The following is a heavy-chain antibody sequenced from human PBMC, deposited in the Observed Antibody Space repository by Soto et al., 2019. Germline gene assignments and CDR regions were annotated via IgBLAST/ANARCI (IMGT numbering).Heavy chain of an antibody. CDR1: GGSFSGYY. CDR2: INHSGST. V-gene: IGHV4-34*01. D-gene: IGHD6-13*01. Sequence: SETLSLTCAVYGGSFSGYYWSWIRQPPGKGLEWIGEINHSGSTNYNPSPKSRVTISVDTSKNQFSLKLSSVTAADTAVYYCASLGDRIAAAGTSTFDYWGQGTLVTVSS. CDR3: ASLGDRIAAAGTSTFDY. J-gene: IGHJ4*02.